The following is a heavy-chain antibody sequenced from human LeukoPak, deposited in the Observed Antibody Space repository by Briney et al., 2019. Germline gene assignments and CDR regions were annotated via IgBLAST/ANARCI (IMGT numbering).Heavy chain of an antibody. V-gene: IGHV3-53*01. CDR2: IYSGGST. D-gene: IGHD3-3*01. CDR3: ARGNPNYDFWSGYSTGWYFDL. Sequence: GGSLRLSCAASGFTVSSNYMSWVRQAPGKGLEWVSIIYSGGSTYYADSVKGRFTISRDNSKNTLYFQMNSLRAEDTAVYYCARGNPNYDFWSGYSTGWYFDLWGRGTLVTVSS. J-gene: IGHJ2*01. CDR1: GFTVSSNY.